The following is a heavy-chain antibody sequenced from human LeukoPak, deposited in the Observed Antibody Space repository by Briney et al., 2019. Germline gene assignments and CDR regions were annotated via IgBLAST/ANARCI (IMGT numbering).Heavy chain of an antibody. CDR2: ISGSGGST. D-gene: IGHD2-2*01. Sequence: PGGSLRLSCVASGFTFSSYAMSWVRQAPGKGLEWVSAISGSGGSTYYADSVKGRFTISRDNSKNTLYLQMNSLRAEDTAVYYCAKITRSVVPAAGDAFDIWGQGTMVTVSS. CDR1: GFTFSSYA. V-gene: IGHV3-23*01. J-gene: IGHJ3*02. CDR3: AKITRSVVPAAGDAFDI.